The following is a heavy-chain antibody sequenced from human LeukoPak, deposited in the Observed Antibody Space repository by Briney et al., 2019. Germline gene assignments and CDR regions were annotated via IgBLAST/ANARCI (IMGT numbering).Heavy chain of an antibody. V-gene: IGHV1-24*01. Sequence: ASVKVSCKVSGYTLTELSMHWVRQAPGKGLEWMGGFDPEDGETIYAQRFQGRVTMTEDTPTDTAYMELSSLRSEDTAVYYCATVSNLYYYGMDVWGQGTTVTVSS. D-gene: IGHD4-11*01. CDR2: FDPEDGET. J-gene: IGHJ6*02. CDR3: ATVSNLYYYGMDV. CDR1: GYTLTELS.